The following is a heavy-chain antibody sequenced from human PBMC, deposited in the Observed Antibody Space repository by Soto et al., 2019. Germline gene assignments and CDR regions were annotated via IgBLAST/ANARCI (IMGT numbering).Heavy chain of an antibody. D-gene: IGHD1-7*01. CDR3: ASRDPGTSVDY. V-gene: IGHV4-4*02. J-gene: IGHJ4*02. CDR2: IYRTGST. Sequence: LSLTCAVPGGSFTSNNWWTWVRQPPGQGLEWIGEIYRTGSTNYNPSLKSRVTISLDKSENQFSLKVTSLTAADTAVYYCASRDPGTSVDYWGQGTLVTV. CDR1: GGSFTSNNW.